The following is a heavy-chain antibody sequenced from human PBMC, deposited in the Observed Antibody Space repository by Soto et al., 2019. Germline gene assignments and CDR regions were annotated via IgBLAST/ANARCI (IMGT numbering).Heavy chain of an antibody. CDR2: IKEDGSEK. CDR3: ARDGCSGTSCYSDYYSYDMDV. V-gene: IGHV3-7*01. Sequence: GGALRLSCAASGFTFSSHWMNWVRQAPGKGLEWLANIKEDGSEKYYVDSAKGRFTISRDNAKNSLYLQMNRLRAEDTAVYYCARDGCSGTSCYSDYYSYDMDVWGQGTMVTVSS. D-gene: IGHD2-2*02. J-gene: IGHJ6*02. CDR1: GFTFSSHW.